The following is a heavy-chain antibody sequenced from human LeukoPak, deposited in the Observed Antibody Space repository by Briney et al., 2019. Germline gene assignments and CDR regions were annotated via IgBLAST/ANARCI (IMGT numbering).Heavy chain of an antibody. CDR3: ARDRKITMVRGVITTYYYYGMDV. D-gene: IGHD3-10*01. Sequence: GGSLRLSWEASGFTFSRYALHWVRKAPGKGLGGVAVIAYDGSNKYYADSVKGRFTISRDNSKNTLYLQMNSLRAEDTAVSYCARDRKITMVRGVITTYYYYGMDVWGQGTTVTVSS. CDR1: GFTFSRYA. CDR2: IAYDGSNK. J-gene: IGHJ6*02. V-gene: IGHV3-30*04.